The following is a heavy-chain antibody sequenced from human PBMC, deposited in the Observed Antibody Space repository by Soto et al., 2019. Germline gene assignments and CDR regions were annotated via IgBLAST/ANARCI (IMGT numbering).Heavy chain of an antibody. V-gene: IGHV3-30-3*01. J-gene: IGHJ4*02. CDR2: ISYDGSNK. Sequence: GGSLRLSCASSGFTFSSYAMHWVRQAPGKGLEWVAVISYDGSNKYYADSVKGRFTTSRDNSKNTLYLQMNSLRAEDTAVYYCARDHPATIAAAGLFDYWGQGTLVTVSS. CDR3: ARDHPATIAAAGLFDY. CDR1: GFTFSSYA. D-gene: IGHD6-13*01.